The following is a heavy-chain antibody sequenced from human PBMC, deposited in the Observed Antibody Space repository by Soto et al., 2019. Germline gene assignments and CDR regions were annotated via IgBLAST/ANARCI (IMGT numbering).Heavy chain of an antibody. CDR3: ARDISSSSLNWFDP. CDR2: IKQDGSEK. CDR1: GFTFSSYW. J-gene: IGHJ5*02. V-gene: IGHV3-7*01. D-gene: IGHD6-6*01. Sequence: PGGSLRLSCAASGFTFSSYWMSWVRQAPGKGLEWVANIKQDGSEKYYVDSVKGRFTISRDNAKNSLYLQMNSLRAEDTAVYYCARDISSSSLNWFDPWGQGTLVTVSS.